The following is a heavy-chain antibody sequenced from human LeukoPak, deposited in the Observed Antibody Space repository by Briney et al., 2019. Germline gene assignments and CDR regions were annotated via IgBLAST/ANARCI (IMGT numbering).Heavy chain of an antibody. CDR3: VRVGRPSSSASSGYFSY. CDR2: IWHSGST. J-gene: IGHJ4*02. Sequence: PSETLSLTCAVSGYSISSGYFWAWIRQPPGEGLEWIGSIWHSGSTYYNPSLKSRVTISVDTSKNLFSLKLSSVTAADTAVYYCVRVGRPSSSASSGYFSYWGQGTLVTVSS. CDR1: GYSISSGYF. V-gene: IGHV4-38-2*01. D-gene: IGHD3-22*01.